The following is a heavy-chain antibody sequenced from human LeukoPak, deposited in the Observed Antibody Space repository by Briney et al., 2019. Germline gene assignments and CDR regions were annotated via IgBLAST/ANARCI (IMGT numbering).Heavy chain of an antibody. Sequence: GGSLRPSCAASGFTLSSDAMSWVRQAPRKGLEWVSGISGSGSSTYYADSVKGRFTISRDNSKNTLYLQMNGLRADDTALYYCAKVFHYGSGSYGSFENWGQGALVTVSS. CDR1: GFTLSSDA. D-gene: IGHD3-10*01. CDR3: AKVFHYGSGSYGSFEN. V-gene: IGHV3-23*01. CDR2: ISGSGSST. J-gene: IGHJ4*02.